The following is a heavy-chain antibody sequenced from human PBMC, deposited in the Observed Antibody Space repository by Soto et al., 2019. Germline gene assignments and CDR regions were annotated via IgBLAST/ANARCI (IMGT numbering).Heavy chain of an antibody. J-gene: IGHJ6*03. CDR2: INPSGGST. D-gene: IGHD2-2*01. CDR3: ARDPRKREYCSSTSCYVEGDSYYYYYMDV. CDR1: GYTFTSYY. V-gene: IGHV1-46*03. Sequence: ASVKVSCKASGYTFTSYYMHWVRQAPGQGLEWMGIINPSGGSTSYAQKFQGRVTMTRDTSTSTVYMELSSLRSEDTAVYYCARDPRKREYCSSTSCYVEGDSYYYYYMDVWGKGTTVTVSS.